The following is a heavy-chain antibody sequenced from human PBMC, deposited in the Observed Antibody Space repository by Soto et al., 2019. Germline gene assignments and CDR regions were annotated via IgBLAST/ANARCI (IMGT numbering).Heavy chain of an antibody. CDR1: GDSITTRY. Sequence: PSETLSLTCTVSGDSITTRYWSWVRQPPGKGLEWIGYIYNTGDNNNPALMSRASMSLDTAKNLFPLRLRSVTAADTAVYYCAGGDHWRLVDYWGRGNLVTVSS. V-gene: IGHV4-59*11. CDR3: AGGDHWRLVDY. D-gene: IGHD3-16*01. CDR2: IYNTGD. J-gene: IGHJ4*02.